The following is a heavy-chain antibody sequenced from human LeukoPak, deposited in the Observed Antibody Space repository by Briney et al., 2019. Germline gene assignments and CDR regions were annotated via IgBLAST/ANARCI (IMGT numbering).Heavy chain of an antibody. D-gene: IGHD5-12*01. J-gene: IGHJ4*02. V-gene: IGHV3-66*01. CDR2: IYSGGST. Sequence: GGSLRLSCAASGFTVSSNYMSWVRQAPGKGLEWVSVIYSGGSTYYADSVKGRFTISRDNSKNTLYLQMNSLRAEDTAVYYCARDYSGYDSPFDCWGQGTLVTVSS. CDR1: GFTVSSNY. CDR3: ARDYSGYDSPFDC.